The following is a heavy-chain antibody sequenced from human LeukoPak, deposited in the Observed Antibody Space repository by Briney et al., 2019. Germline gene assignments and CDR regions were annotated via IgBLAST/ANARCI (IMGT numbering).Heavy chain of an antibody. D-gene: IGHD5-12*01. CDR3: ARDHRYAFDN. J-gene: IGHJ4*02. V-gene: IGHV3-48*04. CDR1: GFTFRSYT. CDR2: VGISSGNT. Sequence: GGSLRLSCAASGFTFRSYTMNWVRQAPGKGLEWISYVGISSGNTKYADSVKGRFTISGDSAKNSVFLQMNSLRVEDTAVYFCARDHRYAFDNWGQGTLVTVSS.